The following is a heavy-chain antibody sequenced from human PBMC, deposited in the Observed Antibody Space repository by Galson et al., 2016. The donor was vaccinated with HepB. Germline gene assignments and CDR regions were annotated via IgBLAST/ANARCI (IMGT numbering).Heavy chain of an antibody. CDR1: GDSVSSNNAA. CDR2: TYYRSKWYN. J-gene: IGHJ6*02. V-gene: IGHV6-1*01. Sequence: CAISGDSVSSNNAAWNWIMQSPSRGLEWLGRTYYRSKWYNDYAVSVKSRITVNPDTSKNQFSLHLNSVTPEDTAVYYCARAWGRGRYYYSSGNLNLVGGLDVGGQGTTVSVSS. CDR3: ARAWGRGRYYYSSGNLNLVGGLDV. D-gene: IGHD3-10*01.